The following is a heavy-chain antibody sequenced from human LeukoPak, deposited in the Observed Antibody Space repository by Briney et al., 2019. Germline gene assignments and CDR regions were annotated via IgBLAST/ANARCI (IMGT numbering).Heavy chain of an antibody. CDR1: GGSISSGGYY. CDR3: ARDRIAAAGTIDP. Sequence: SETLSLTCPVSGGSISSGGYYWSWIRQHPGKGLEWIGYIYYSGSTYYSPSLKSRVTISVDTSKNQFSLKLSSVTAADTAVYYCARDRIAAAGTIDPWGQGTLVTVSS. J-gene: IGHJ5*02. V-gene: IGHV4-31*03. CDR2: IYYSGST. D-gene: IGHD6-13*01.